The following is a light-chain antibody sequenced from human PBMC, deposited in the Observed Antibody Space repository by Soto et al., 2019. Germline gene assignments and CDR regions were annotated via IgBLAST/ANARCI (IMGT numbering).Light chain of an antibody. CDR3: AAWDDSLSRAV. CDR1: SSNIGGNY. Sequence: QLVLTQPPSASGTPGQRVTISCSGSSSNIGGNYVYWYQQLPGTAPKLLIYSNNHRPSGVPDRFSGSKSGTSASLAISGLRSEDEVHYYCAAWDDSLSRAVFGGGTQLTVL. CDR2: SNN. V-gene: IGLV1-47*02. J-gene: IGLJ7*01.